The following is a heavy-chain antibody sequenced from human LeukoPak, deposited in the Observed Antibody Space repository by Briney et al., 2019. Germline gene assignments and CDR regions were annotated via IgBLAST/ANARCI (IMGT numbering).Heavy chain of an antibody. Sequence: PGGSLRLSCAASGFTFSSYWVHWVRQAPGKGLVWVSRINTDGSSTNYADSVKGRFTISRDNAKNTLYLQMNSLRAEDTAMYYCARGNSGSYPLNYWGQGTLVTVSS. D-gene: IGHD1-26*01. CDR2: INTDGSST. V-gene: IGHV3-74*01. CDR1: GFTFSSYW. CDR3: ARGNSGSYPLNY. J-gene: IGHJ4*02.